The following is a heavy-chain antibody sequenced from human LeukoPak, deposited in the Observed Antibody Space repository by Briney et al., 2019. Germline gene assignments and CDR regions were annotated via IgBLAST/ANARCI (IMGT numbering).Heavy chain of an antibody. V-gene: IGHV1-69*04. J-gene: IGHJ4*02. Sequence: GSSVKVSCKASGGTFSSYAISWVRQAPGQGLEWMGRIIPILGIANYAQKFQGRVTITADKSTSTAYMELSSLRSEDTAVYYCAKNSRHGDYLYYFDYWGQGTLVTVFS. D-gene: IGHD4-17*01. CDR3: AKNSRHGDYLYYFDY. CDR1: GGTFSSYA. CDR2: IIPILGIA.